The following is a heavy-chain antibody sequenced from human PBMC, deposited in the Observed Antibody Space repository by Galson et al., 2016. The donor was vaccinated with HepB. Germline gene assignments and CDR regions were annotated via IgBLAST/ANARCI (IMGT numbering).Heavy chain of an antibody. V-gene: IGHV3-23*01. CDR1: GFTFRSYA. CDR2: ISGSGRST. J-gene: IGHJ4*02. Sequence: SLRLSCAASGFTFRSYAMSWVRQAPGKGLEWVSGISGSGRSTYYADSVKGRFTISRDNSKKTLYLQMNSLRAEDTAVYYCANYHPGVIITSSYYFDSWGQGTLVTASS. CDR3: ANYHPGVIITSSYYFDS. D-gene: IGHD3-10*01.